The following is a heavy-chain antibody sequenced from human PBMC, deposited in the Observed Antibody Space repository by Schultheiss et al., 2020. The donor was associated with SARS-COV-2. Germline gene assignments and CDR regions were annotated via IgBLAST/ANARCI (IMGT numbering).Heavy chain of an antibody. V-gene: IGHV4-61*01. D-gene: IGHD3-10*01. CDR2: IYYSGST. CDR1: GYSISSGYY. Sequence: SETLSLTCAVSGYSISSGYYWSWIRQPPGKGLEWLGYIYYSGSTNYNPSLKSRVTISVDTSKNQFSLKLSSVTAADTAVYYCARAWFGESNFDFWGQGTLVTVSS. J-gene: IGHJ4*02. CDR3: ARAWFGESNFDF.